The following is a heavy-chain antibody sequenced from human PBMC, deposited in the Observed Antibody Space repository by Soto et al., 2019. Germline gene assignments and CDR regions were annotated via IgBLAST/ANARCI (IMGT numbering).Heavy chain of an antibody. J-gene: IGHJ5*02. CDR3: ARGGSITTFITSVFDP. D-gene: IGHD3-3*01. V-gene: IGHV4-38-2*01. CDR2: IYHSGST. CDR1: GYSISSGYY. Sequence: PSETLSLTCAVSGYSISSGYYWGWIWQPPGKGLEWIGSIYHSGSTYYNPSLKSRVTISVDPSKNQFSLKLSSVTAADTAVYYCARGGSITTFITSVFDPWGQGTLVTVSS.